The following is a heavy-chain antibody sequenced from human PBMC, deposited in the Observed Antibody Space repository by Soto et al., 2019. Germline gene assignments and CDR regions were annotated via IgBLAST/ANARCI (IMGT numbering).Heavy chain of an antibody. V-gene: IGHV1-18*01. CDR2: ISAYNGNT. Sequence: ASVKVSCKASGYTFTNYGISWVRQAPGQGLEWMGWISAYNGNTNYARKLQGRVTMTTDTSTSTAYMELRSLRSDDTAVYYCARDKAPFAAAGNGWFDPWGQGTLVTVSS. CDR3: ARDKAPFAAAGNGWFDP. CDR1: GYTFTNYG. D-gene: IGHD6-13*01. J-gene: IGHJ5*02.